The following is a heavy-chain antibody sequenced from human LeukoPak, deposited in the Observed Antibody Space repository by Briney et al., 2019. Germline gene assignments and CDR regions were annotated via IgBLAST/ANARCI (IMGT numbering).Heavy chain of an antibody. Sequence: SQTLSLTCTVSGGSISSYYWSWIRQPPGKGLEWIGYIYYSGSTNYNPSLKSRVTISVDTSKNQFSLKLSSVTAADTAVYYCARGHYGSGSYYWDYYYYMDVWGKGTTVTVSS. V-gene: IGHV4-59*01. CDR1: GGSISSYY. D-gene: IGHD3-10*01. CDR3: ARGHYGSGSYYWDYYYYMDV. CDR2: IYYSGST. J-gene: IGHJ6*03.